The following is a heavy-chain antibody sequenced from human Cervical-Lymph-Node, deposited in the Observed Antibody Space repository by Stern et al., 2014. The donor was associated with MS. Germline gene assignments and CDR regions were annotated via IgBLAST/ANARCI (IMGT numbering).Heavy chain of an antibody. V-gene: IGHV3-33*01. CDR3: ARALDLYYYDSSVPGD. J-gene: IGHJ4*02. CDR2: IWYDGSNK. CDR1: GFTFSSYG. D-gene: IGHD3-22*01. Sequence: MQLVESGGGVVQPGRSLRLSCAASGFTFSSYGMHWVRQAPGKGLEWVAGIWYDGSNKYYADSVKGRFTISRDNSKNTLYLQMNSLRAEDTAVYYCARALDLYYYDSSVPGDWGQGTLVTVSS.